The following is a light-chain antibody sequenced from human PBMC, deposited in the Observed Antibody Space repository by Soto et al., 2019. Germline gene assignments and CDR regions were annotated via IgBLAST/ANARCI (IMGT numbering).Light chain of an antibody. CDR3: QQYNTYST. Sequence: QMTQSPSTLSASVGDTVTITCRASQSISTWLAWYQQKPGKAPKLLIYKASTLESGVPSMFRGSGSGTEFTLTISSLKPDDSATYYCQQYNTYSTFGQGTKVEIK. J-gene: IGKJ1*01. V-gene: IGKV1-5*03. CDR2: KAS. CDR1: QSISTW.